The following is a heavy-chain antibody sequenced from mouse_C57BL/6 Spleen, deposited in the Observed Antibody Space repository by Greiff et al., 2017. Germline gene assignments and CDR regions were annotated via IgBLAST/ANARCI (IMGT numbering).Heavy chain of an antibody. CDR2: ISNGGGST. J-gene: IGHJ1*03. V-gene: IGHV5-12*01. Sequence: DVMLVESGGGLVQPGGSLKLSCAASGFTFSDYYMYWVRQTPEKRLEWVAYISNGGGSTYYPDTVKGRFTISRDHAKNTLYLQMSRLKSEDTAMYYCARQPITTVVYWYFDVWGTGTTVTVSS. CDR1: GFTFSDYY. D-gene: IGHD1-1*01. CDR3: ARQPITTVVYWYFDV.